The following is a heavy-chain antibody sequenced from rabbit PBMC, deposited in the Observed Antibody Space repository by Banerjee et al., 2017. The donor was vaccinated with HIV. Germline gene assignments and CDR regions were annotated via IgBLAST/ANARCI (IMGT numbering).Heavy chain of an antibody. Sequence: QSLEESGGDLVKPGGSLTLSCKASGFDFSSYYMGWVRQAPGKGPEWIACIYTSSGSTSYASWAKGRFTISKTSSTTVTLQMTSLTAADTATYFCARLHNSGYYPFDLWGPGTLVTVS. J-gene: IGHJ4*01. CDR1: GFDFSSYY. D-gene: IGHD1-1*01. CDR3: ARLHNSGYYPFDL. V-gene: IGHV1S40*01. CDR2: IYTSSGST.